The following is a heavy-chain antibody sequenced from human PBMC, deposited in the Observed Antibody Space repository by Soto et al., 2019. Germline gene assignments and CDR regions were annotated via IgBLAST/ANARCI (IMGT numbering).Heavy chain of an antibody. CDR1: GITVSGNS. CDR2: IYSDGTT. CDR3: ARERDGVLDY. D-gene: IGHD3-16*01. J-gene: IGHJ4*02. Sequence: EVQLVESGGGLVQPGGSLRLSCTASGITVSGNSMNWVRQAPGKGLEGVSVIYSDGTTYYADSVKGRFTISRDSSRNTLFLQTNSLRREDTAVYYCARERDGVLDYWGQGTLVTVSS. V-gene: IGHV3-66*01.